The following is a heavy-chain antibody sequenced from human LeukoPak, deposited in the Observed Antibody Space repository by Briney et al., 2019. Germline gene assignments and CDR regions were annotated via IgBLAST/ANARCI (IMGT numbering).Heavy chain of an antibody. CDR1: GNILTRYT. CDR3: TSVIVGATAPWFDP. Sequence: ASVKVSCKASGNILTRYTINWVRQAPGQGLEWMGWINTNTGKPVYAQGLTGRFVFSWDTSISTAYLQISSLKTEDTGIYFCTSVIVGATAPWFDPWGQGTPVTVSS. D-gene: IGHD1-26*01. V-gene: IGHV7-4-1*02. CDR2: INTNTGKP. J-gene: IGHJ5*02.